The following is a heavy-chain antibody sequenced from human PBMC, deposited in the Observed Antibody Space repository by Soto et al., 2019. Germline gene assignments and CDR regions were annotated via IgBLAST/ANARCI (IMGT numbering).Heavy chain of an antibody. Sequence: ASVKVSCKASGFTFTSSAVQWVRQARGQRLEWIGWIVVGSGNTNYAQKFQERVTITRDMSTSTAYMELSSLRSEDTAVYYCAARTPDSSGFSVFSFRLVTSYYYGMDVWGQGTTVTVSS. V-gene: IGHV1-58*01. D-gene: IGHD6-19*01. CDR3: AARTPDSSGFSVFSFRLVTSYYYGMDV. CDR2: IVVGSGNT. CDR1: GFTFTSSA. J-gene: IGHJ6*02.